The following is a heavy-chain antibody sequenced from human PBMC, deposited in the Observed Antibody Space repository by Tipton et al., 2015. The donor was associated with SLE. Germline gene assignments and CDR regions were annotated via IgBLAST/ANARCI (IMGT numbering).Heavy chain of an antibody. CDR1: GFTFSSYG. CDR3: ARDKYYDSSGGFDY. CDR2: IYYSGST. Sequence: LRLSCAASGFTFSSYGMHWIRQPPGKGLERIGYIYYSGSTNYNPSLKSRVTISVDTSKNQFSLKLSSVTAADTAVYYCARDKYYDSSGGFDYWGQGTLVTVSS. V-gene: IGHV4-59*01. J-gene: IGHJ4*02. D-gene: IGHD3-22*01.